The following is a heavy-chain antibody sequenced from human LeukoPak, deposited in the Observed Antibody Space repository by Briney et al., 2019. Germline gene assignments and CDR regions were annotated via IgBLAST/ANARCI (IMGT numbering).Heavy chain of an antibody. Sequence: SETLSLTRTVSGYSISSGYYWGWIRQPPRKGLEWIGSIYYSGSTYYNPSLKSRVTISVDTSKNQFSLKLSSVTAADTAVYYCARGMGATTWFDPWGQGTLVTVSS. CDR1: GYSISSGYY. V-gene: IGHV4-38-2*02. CDR3: ARGMGATTWFDP. J-gene: IGHJ5*02. D-gene: IGHD1-26*01. CDR2: IYYSGST.